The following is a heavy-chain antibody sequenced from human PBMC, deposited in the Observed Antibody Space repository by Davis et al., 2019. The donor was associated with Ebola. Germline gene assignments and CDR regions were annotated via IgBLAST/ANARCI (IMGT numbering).Heavy chain of an antibody. J-gene: IGHJ6*02. CDR3: ARGVVVVTEILYYYYGMDV. CDR2: IYYSGST. D-gene: IGHD2-2*01. Sequence: SETLSLTCTVPGGSISSYYWSWIRQPPGKGLEWIGYIYYSGSTNYNPSLKSRVTISVDTSKNQFSLKLSSVTAADTAVYYCARGVVVVTEILYYYYGMDVWGQGTTVTVSS. V-gene: IGHV4-59*01. CDR1: GGSISSYY.